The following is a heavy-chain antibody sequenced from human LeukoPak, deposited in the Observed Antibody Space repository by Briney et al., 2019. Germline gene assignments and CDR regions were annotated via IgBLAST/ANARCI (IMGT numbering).Heavy chain of an antibody. D-gene: IGHD3-10*01. CDR2: ISERGGST. V-gene: IGHV3-23*01. Sequence: GGSLRLSCVVSGISLSNYGMTWVRQAPGKGLEWVSYISERGGSTTYADSVKGRFTISRDTSLNTLYLQMDKLRAEDTAVYFCAKRGVVIRGILVIGYHQEAYHYDFWGQGVLVTVSS. J-gene: IGHJ4*02. CDR3: AKRGVVIRGILVIGYHQEAYHYDF. CDR1: GISLSNYG.